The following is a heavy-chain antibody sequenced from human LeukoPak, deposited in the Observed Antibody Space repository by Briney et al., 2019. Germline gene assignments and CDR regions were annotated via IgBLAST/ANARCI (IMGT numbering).Heavy chain of an antibody. CDR1: GHSFPNYW. D-gene: IGHD3-22*01. Sequence: GESLKISCKGSGHSFPNYWIAWVRQMPGKGLEWMGIIYPSDSDTRYSPSFQGQVTISANKSISTAYLQWSSLKASDTAMYYCARLGTYYYDSSGYSFDEPPDKFDYWGQGTLVTVSS. V-gene: IGHV5-51*01. CDR3: ARLGTYYYDSSGYSFDEPPDKFDY. J-gene: IGHJ4*02. CDR2: IYPSDSDT.